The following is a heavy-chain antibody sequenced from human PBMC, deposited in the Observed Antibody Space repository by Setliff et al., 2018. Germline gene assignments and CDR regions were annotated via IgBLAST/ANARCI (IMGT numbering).Heavy chain of an antibody. CDR2: ISYDGSNK. V-gene: IGHV3-30*14. Sequence: PGGSLRLSCAASGFTFSSYAMHWVRQAPGKGLEWVAVISYDGSNKYYADSVRGRLTISRDSSENTLFLQMTSLRAEDTAVYYCSVQSEFGHDCSDGSCHPNYFDSWGQGTLVTVSS. CDR3: SVQSEFGHDCSDGSCHPNYFDS. D-gene: IGHD2-15*01. J-gene: IGHJ4*02. CDR1: GFTFSSYA.